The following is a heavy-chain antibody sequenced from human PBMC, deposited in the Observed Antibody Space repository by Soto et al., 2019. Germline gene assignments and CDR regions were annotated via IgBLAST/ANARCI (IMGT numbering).Heavy chain of an antibody. CDR1: GGSIKPYY. Sequence: SETLSLTCTVAGGSIKPYYWSWIRQPPGKGLEWIGSIYYRGSANNNPSLKSRLTISVDTSKNQLSLKLSSVTAADTVIYYCVRANYFDFWGQGTLVTVS. CDR3: VRANYFDF. V-gene: IGHV4-59*01. J-gene: IGHJ4*02. CDR2: IYYRGSA.